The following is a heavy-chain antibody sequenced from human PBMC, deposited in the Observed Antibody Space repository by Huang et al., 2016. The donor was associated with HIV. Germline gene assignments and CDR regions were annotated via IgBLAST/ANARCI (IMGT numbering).Heavy chain of an antibody. CDR3: AKDLTYTYGRHFDY. Sequence: QVQLVESGGGVVQPGGSLRLSCAASGFTFSSFGMHWVRQAQGKGMEWVEFIRYDGNNYYYADSVKGRFTISRDNSKNTLYLQMNSLRADDTAVYYCAKDLTYTYGRHFDYWGQGTLVTVSS. V-gene: IGHV3-30*02. CDR1: GFTFSSFG. J-gene: IGHJ4*02. CDR2: IRYDGNNY. D-gene: IGHD5-18*01.